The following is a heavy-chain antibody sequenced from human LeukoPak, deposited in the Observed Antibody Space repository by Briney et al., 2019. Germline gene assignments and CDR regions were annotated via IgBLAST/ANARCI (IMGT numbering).Heavy chain of an antibody. CDR2: ISNSGGST. Sequence: PGGSLRLSCAASAFTFSTYAMSWVRQAPGKGLEWVSGISNSGGSTPYADSVRGRFTISRDNSKNTLYLQMNSLRAEDTAVYYCARGRRTYNTRAGAFDIWGQGTMVTVSS. CDR1: AFTFSTYA. D-gene: IGHD5-24*01. V-gene: IGHV3-23*01. CDR3: ARGRRTYNTRAGAFDI. J-gene: IGHJ3*02.